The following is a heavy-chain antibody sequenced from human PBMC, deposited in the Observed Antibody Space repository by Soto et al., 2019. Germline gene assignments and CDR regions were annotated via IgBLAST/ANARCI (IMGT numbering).Heavy chain of an antibody. CDR2: IYNSGST. D-gene: IGHD6-13*01. CDR1: GGSVSSGSDY. Sequence: QVQLQESGPGLVKPSETLSLTCTVSGGSVSSGSDYWSWIRQPPGRGLEWIGYIYNSGSTAYNTSLKSRVTISVDTSKNQFSLKLTSVTAADTAVYYCASGSSASAYIDYWGQGTQVTVSS. J-gene: IGHJ4*02. V-gene: IGHV4-61*01. CDR3: ASGSSASAYIDY.